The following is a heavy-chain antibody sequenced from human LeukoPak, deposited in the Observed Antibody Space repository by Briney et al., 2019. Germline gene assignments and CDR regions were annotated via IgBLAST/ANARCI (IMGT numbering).Heavy chain of an antibody. CDR1: GGTFSSYA. J-gene: IGHJ6*04. CDR2: IIPIFGTA. CDR3: ARGGDIVVVPAASYYYGMDV. Sequence: SVKVSCKASGGTFSSYAISWVRQAPGQGLEWMGGIIPIFGTANYAQKFQGRVTITADKSTSTAYMELSSLRSEDTAVYYCARGGDIVVVPAASYYYGMDVWGRGTTVAVSS. V-gene: IGHV1-69*06. D-gene: IGHD2-2*01.